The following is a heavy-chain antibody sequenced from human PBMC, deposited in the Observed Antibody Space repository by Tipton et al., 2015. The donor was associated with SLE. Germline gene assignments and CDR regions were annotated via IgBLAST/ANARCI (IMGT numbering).Heavy chain of an antibody. CDR1: GGSISSYY. D-gene: IGHD4-23*01. CDR2: IYYSGST. Sequence: LRLSCTVSGGSISSYYWSWIRQPPGKGLEWIGYIYYSGSTNYNPSLKSRVTISVDTSKNQFSLKLSSVTAADTAVYYCARGGGNFYYYYYGMDVWGQGTTVTVSS. V-gene: IGHV4-59*01. J-gene: IGHJ6*02. CDR3: ARGGGNFYYYYYGMDV.